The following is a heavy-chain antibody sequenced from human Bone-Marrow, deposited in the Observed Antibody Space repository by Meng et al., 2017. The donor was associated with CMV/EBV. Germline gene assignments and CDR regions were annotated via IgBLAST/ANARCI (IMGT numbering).Heavy chain of an antibody. V-gene: IGHV1-69*05. J-gene: IGHJ4*02. D-gene: IGHD2-15*01. CDR1: GGTFSSYA. CDR3: ARTYCSGGSCSEYYFDY. Sequence: SVKVSCKASGGTFSSYAISWVRQAPGQGLEWMGGIIPIFGTANYAQKFQGRVTITTDESTSTAYMELSSLRSEDTAVYYCARTYCSGGSCSEYYFDYWGQGTLVTVS. CDR2: IIPIFGTA.